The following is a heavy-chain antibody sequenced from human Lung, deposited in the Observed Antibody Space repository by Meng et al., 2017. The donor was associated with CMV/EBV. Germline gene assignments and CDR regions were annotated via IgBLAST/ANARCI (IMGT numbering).Heavy chain of an antibody. CDR1: GGSFSGYY. D-gene: IGHD1-7*01. CDR2: INHSGST. CDR3: ARGAWNYVGVFDY. Sequence: GSLRLXXAVYGGSFSGYYWSWIRQPPGKGLEWIGEINHSGSTNYNPSLKSRVTISVDTSKNQFSLKLSSVTAADTAVYYCARGAWNYVGVFDYWGQGTLVXVSS. V-gene: IGHV4-34*01. J-gene: IGHJ4*02.